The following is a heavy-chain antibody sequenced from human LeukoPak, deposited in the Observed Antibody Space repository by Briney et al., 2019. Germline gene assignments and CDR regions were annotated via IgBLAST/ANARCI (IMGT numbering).Heavy chain of an antibody. CDR1: GFTFSNYA. CDR2: ISGTGGNT. D-gene: IGHD3-10*01. V-gene: IGHV3-23*01. J-gene: IGHJ4*02. CDR3: AKVTVRGAQPDY. Sequence: GGSLRLSCAVSGFTFSNYAMSWVRHAPGKGPEWVSAISGTGGNTFYADSVKGRFTISRGNSKNTLYLQMNSLRAEDTAVYYCAKVTVRGAQPDYWGQGTLVTVSS.